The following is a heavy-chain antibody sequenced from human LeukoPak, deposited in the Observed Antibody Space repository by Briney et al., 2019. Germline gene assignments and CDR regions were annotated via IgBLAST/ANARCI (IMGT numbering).Heavy chain of an antibody. CDR1: GFTFSSYW. Sequence: GGSLRLSCAVSGFTFSSYWMTWVRQAPGKGLEWVANIKQDGSEKYYVDSVKGRFTISRDNAKNSLYLQMNSLRAEDTAVYYCARGYTYGGWYFDYWGQGTLATVSS. J-gene: IGHJ4*02. CDR2: IKQDGSEK. V-gene: IGHV3-7*01. D-gene: IGHD5-18*01. CDR3: ARGYTYGGWYFDY.